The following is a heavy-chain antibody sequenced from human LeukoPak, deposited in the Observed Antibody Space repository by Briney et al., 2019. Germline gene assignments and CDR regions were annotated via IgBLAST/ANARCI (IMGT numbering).Heavy chain of an antibody. D-gene: IGHD1-26*01. V-gene: IGHV3-48*03. J-gene: IGHJ6*03. CDR3: ARRSGSRETHSPYSYYYYMDV. CDR2: ISSSGSSI. CDR1: GFTFSSYD. Sequence: PGGSLRLSCTASGFTFSSYDMNWVRQAPGKGLEWISYISSSGSSIYKADSVKGRFTISRDNPKNSVNLQINSLRAEDTAIYYCARRSGSRETHSPYSYYYYMDVWGKGTTVTISS.